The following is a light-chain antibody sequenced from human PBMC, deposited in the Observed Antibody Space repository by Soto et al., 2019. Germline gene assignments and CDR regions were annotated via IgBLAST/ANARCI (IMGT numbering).Light chain of an antibody. J-gene: IGLJ1*01. CDR2: EVT. CDR1: SSDVGTYDD. Sequence: QSVLTQPASVSASPGQSINISCTGTSSDVGTYDDVSWYRQHPGKAPRLLIYEVTNRPSGVSNRFSGSKSGDTASLTISGLQAEDEGDYYCSSYTIGSTYVFGSGTKVTVL. V-gene: IGLV2-14*01. CDR3: SSYTIGSTYV.